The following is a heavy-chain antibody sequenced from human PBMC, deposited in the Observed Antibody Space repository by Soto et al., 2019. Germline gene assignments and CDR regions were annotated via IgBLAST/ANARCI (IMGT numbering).Heavy chain of an antibody. CDR3: VKDAVPYNGKWDWFDS. CDR2: IGGGGTDT. J-gene: IGHJ5*01. Sequence: DVQLLDSGGGLVQPGGSLTLSCAASRFTFSDFAMSWVRQAPGKGLEWVSSIGGGGTDTYYADSVKGRLTISRDNSKNTLYLQMDSLRDEDTAVYYCVKDAVPYNGKWDWFDSWGQGTLVTVSS. D-gene: IGHD1-26*01. V-gene: IGHV3-23*01. CDR1: RFTFSDFA.